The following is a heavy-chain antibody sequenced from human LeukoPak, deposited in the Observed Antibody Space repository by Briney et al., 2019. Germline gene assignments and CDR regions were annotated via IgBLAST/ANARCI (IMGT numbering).Heavy chain of an antibody. Sequence: ASVKVSCKASGYTFNNYGISWVRQAPGQGLEWMGWVSSYNGDTNYAQKLQGRVTMTTDTSTSTAYMELRSLRSDDTAVYYCARGELWFGETEDAFDFWGQGTMVTVSS. V-gene: IGHV1-18*01. D-gene: IGHD3-10*01. CDR2: VSSYNGDT. J-gene: IGHJ3*01. CDR1: GYTFNNYG. CDR3: ARGELWFGETEDAFDF.